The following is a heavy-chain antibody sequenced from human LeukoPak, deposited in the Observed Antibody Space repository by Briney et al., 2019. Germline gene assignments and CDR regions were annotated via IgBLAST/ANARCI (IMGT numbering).Heavy chain of an antibody. CDR1: GFTFSSYS. J-gene: IGHJ3*02. CDR3: ARVQRSYYDFWSGYDAIDI. D-gene: IGHD3-3*01. CDR2: IKQDGSEK. V-gene: IGHV3-7*01. Sequence: PGGSLRLSCAASGFTFSSYSMNWVRQAPGKGLEWVANIKQDGSEKYYVDSVKGRFTISRDNAKNSLYLQMNSLRAEDTAVYYCARVQRSYYDFWSGYDAIDIWGQGTMVTVSS.